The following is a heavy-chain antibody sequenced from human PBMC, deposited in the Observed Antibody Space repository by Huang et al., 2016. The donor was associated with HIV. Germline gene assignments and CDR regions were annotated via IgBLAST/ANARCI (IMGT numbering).Heavy chain of an antibody. CDR2: IYPGDSDP. D-gene: IGHD3-16*01. V-gene: IGHV5-51*03. CDR1: GYSVRSYW. J-gene: IGHJ6*03. CDR3: AREGGSRYYMDV. Sequence: EVQLVQSGAEVKKPGESLRISCKGSGYSVRSYWIGWVRQMTGKGLEGMGVIYPGDSDPSYSPSFQGLVTIAADKSISPAYLQWSSLKASDTAMYYCAREGGSRYYMDVWGKGTTVTVSS.